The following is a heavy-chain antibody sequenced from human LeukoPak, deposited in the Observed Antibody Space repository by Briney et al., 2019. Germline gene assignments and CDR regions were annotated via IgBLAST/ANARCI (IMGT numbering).Heavy chain of an antibody. CDR3: ARGSVQLWLRDTYYYMDV. Sequence: GGSLRLSCAASGFTFDDYAMNWVRQVPGRGLEWVSGINWNGRITEYADSVKDRFTISGQNTKNSLYLYMNNLGGEDTALYFCARGSVQLWLRDTYYYMDVWGKGTTVTVSS. CDR2: INWNGRIT. J-gene: IGHJ6*03. D-gene: IGHD5-18*01. V-gene: IGHV3-20*04. CDR1: GFTFDDYA.